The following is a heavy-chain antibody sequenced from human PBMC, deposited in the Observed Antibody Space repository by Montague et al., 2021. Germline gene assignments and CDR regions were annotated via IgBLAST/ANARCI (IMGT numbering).Heavy chain of an antibody. CDR1: GFSFSDYY. V-gene: IGHV3-72*01. J-gene: IGHJ4*02. CDR3: ATEGKLPGPDFGH. D-gene: IGHD1-7*01. Sequence: SLRLSCAASGFSFSDYYADWVRQAPGKGLEWVGRSRNKANSYTTDYAASVKGRFTISRDESKNSLYLQMNSLKTDDTAVYYCATEGKLPGPDFGHWGQGTLVTVSS. CDR2: SRNKANSYTT.